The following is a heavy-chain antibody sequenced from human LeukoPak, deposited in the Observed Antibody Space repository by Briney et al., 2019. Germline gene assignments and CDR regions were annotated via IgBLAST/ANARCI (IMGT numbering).Heavy chain of an antibody. D-gene: IGHD3-22*01. V-gene: IGHV1-18*01. CDR3: ARMMTPRLYYDSSGYYYGAFDI. CDR2: ISAYNGNT. Sequence: ASVKVSCKASGGTFSSYAISWVRQAPGQGLEWMGWISAYNGNTNYAENLQVRVTMTRDTSTSTAYMELRSLRSDDTAVYYCARMMTPRLYYDSSGYYYGAFDIWGQGTMVTVSS. CDR1: GGTFSSYA. J-gene: IGHJ3*02.